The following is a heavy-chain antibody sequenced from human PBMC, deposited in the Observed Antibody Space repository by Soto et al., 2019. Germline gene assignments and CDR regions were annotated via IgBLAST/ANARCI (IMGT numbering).Heavy chain of an antibody. V-gene: IGHV4-31*03. CDR1: GGSISSGGYY. J-gene: IGHJ4*02. CDR3: ARDLGFGELLTFDY. CDR2: IYYSGST. D-gene: IGHD3-10*01. Sequence: SETLSLTCTVSGGSISSGGYYWSWIRQHPGKGLEWIGYIYYSGSTYYNPSLKSRVTISVDTSKNQFSLKLSSVTAADTAVYYCARDLGFGELLTFDYWGQGTLVTVPQ.